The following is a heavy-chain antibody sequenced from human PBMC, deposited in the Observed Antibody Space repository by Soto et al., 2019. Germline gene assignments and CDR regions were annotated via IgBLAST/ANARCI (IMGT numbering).Heavy chain of an antibody. J-gene: IGHJ6*02. V-gene: IGHV2-5*02. Sequence: QVTLKESGPTLVKPTQTLTLTCTVSGLSLRTTGVGVGWVRQPPGKALEWLALLYWDDDKRYRPSLRSRLTIAKDISEKQVVLTMTNIDTVDKATYYCVQSQCGGDCLDIYSSHAYDGLDVGGQGTTVTVSS. CDR3: VQSQCGGDCLDIYSSHAYDGLDV. D-gene: IGHD2-21*02. CDR1: GLSLRTTGVG. CDR2: LYWDDDK.